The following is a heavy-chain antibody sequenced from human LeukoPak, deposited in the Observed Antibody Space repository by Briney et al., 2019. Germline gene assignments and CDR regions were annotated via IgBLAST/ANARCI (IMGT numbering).Heavy chain of an antibody. CDR3: ARGGYSGYDSGGLDGGDYGY. V-gene: IGHV1-46*01. CDR2: INPSGGST. J-gene: IGHJ4*02. Sequence: GASVKVSCKASGYTFTSYYMHWVRQAPGQGLEWMGIINPSGGSTSYAQKFQGRVTMTRDTSTSTVYMELSSLRSEDTAVYYCARGGYSGYDSGGLDGGDYGYWGQGTLVTVSS. D-gene: IGHD5-12*01. CDR1: GYTFTSYY.